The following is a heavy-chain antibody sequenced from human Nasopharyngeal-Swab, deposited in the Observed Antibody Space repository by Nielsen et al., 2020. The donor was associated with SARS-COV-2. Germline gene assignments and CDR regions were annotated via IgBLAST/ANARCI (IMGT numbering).Heavy chain of an antibody. CDR2: IIPIFGTA. CDR3: ARGLWRFGDGYSRHYYYGMDV. D-gene: IGHD3-10*01. V-gene: IGHV1-69*13. Sequence: SVKVSCKASGGTFSSYAISWVRKAPGQGLEWMGGIIPIFGTANYAQKFQGRVTITADESTSTAYMELSSLRSEDTAVYYCARGLWRFGDGYSRHYYYGMDVWGQGTTVTVSS. J-gene: IGHJ6*02. CDR1: GGTFSSYA.